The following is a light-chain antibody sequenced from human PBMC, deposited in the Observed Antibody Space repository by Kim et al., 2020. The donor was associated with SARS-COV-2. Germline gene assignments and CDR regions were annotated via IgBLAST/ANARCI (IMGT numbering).Light chain of an antibody. Sequence: ASVGDRVTITCRASQDINNYVAWYQQKPGKVTKVLIYSASALRSGVPSRFSGSGSGTDFTLTISSLQPEDVATYYCQNYDGAPWTFGQGTRVEIK. V-gene: IGKV1-27*01. CDR2: SAS. CDR3: QNYDGAPWT. CDR1: QDINNY. J-gene: IGKJ1*01.